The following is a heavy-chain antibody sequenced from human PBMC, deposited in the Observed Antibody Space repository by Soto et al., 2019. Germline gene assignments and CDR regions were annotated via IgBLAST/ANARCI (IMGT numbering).Heavy chain of an antibody. V-gene: IGHV4-39*01. CDR3: ARRERAAGTDWWFDP. D-gene: IGHD6-13*01. Sequence: SETLSLTCTVSGGSISSSSFHWGWIRQPPGKGLEWIGSIYYSGSTYYSPSLKSRVTISVDTSKNQFSLKLSSVTAADTAVYYWARRERAAGTDWWFDPWGQGNLVTVS. CDR2: IYYSGST. J-gene: IGHJ5*02. CDR1: GGSISSSSFH.